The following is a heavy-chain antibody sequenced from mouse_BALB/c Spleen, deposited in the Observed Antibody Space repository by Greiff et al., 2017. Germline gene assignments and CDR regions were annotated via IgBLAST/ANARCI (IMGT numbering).Heavy chain of an antibody. J-gene: IGHJ3*01. Sequence: VQLQQSGPELVKPGASVKISCKASGYSFTGYFMNWVKQSPGKRLEWIGRINPYNGDTFYNQKFKGKATLTVNKASSTAHMELLSLTSEDAAVYVYERAGGKDSAWFAYWGQGTLVTVSA. V-gene: IGHV1-37*01. CDR3: ERAGGKDSAWFAY. CDR2: INPYNGDT. CDR1: GYSFTGYF. D-gene: IGHD1-1*02.